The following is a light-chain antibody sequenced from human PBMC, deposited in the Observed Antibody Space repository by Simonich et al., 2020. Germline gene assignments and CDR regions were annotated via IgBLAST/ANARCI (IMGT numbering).Light chain of an antibody. CDR2: EGS. CDR1: SSDVGSYNL. CDR3: CSYAGSSTFVV. J-gene: IGLJ2*01. V-gene: IGLV2-23*03. Sequence: QSALTQPASVSGSPGQSITISCTGTSSDVGSYNLVSWYQQQPGKAPKLMSYEGSKQPSGVSNRFSSSKSVNTASLTISGLQAEDEADYYCCSYAGSSTFVVFGGGTKLTVL.